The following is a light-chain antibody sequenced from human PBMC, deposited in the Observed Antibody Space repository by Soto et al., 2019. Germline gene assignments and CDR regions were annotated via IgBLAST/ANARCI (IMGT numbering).Light chain of an antibody. J-gene: IGKJ4*01. Sequence: EIVLTQSPATLSLSPGERATLSCRASQSVSSYLAWYQQKPGQAPRLLIYDASNRATGIPARFSGSWSGTDFTLTISSLEPEDFAVYYCQQRSNWLTFGGGTKV. CDR2: DAS. CDR3: QQRSNWLT. CDR1: QSVSSY. V-gene: IGKV3-11*01.